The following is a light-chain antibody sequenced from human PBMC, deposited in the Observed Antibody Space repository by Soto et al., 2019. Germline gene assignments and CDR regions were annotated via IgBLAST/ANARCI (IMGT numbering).Light chain of an antibody. Sequence: DIQMTQFPSTLSASVGDRVTITCRASQDIVTWLAWYQHKPGKAPRLLIFAASNLQSGVPSRFSGSGSGTEFSLTISSLQPDDSSIFFCQQYNNYPGTFGQGTKVEV. CDR1: QDIVTW. V-gene: IGKV1-5*01. J-gene: IGKJ1*01. CDR3: QQYNNYPGT. CDR2: AAS.